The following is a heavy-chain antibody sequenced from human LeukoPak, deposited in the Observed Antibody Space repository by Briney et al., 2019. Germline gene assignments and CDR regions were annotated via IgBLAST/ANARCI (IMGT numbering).Heavy chain of an antibody. CDR3: ARDSPTTGYSSGWYEDDAFDI. Sequence: SETLSLTCTVSGGSVSRGSYYWSWIRQPPGKGLEWIGYIYYSGSTNYNPSLKSRVTISVDTSKNQFSLKLSSVTAADTAVYYCARDSPTTGYSSGWYEDDAFDIWGQGTMVSVSS. V-gene: IGHV4-61*01. CDR1: GGSVSRGSYY. CDR2: IYYSGST. D-gene: IGHD6-19*01. J-gene: IGHJ3*02.